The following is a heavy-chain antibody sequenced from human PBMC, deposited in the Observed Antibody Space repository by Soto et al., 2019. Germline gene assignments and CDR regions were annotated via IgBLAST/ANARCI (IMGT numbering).Heavy chain of an antibody. CDR3: AKFFVESLVSSGWHWSFLD. CDR1: GFTLSRYA. V-gene: IGHV3-23*01. J-gene: IGHJ4*02. D-gene: IGHD6-25*01. Sequence: GGALRPSCAASGFTLSRYALSWGRQAPGGGVGWVSAIRGSGGTTYYADSVKGRFTISRDNSKNTLFLQMNSLRAEDTAVYYCAKFFVESLVSSGWHWSFLDSGPGTLVTVSS. CDR2: IRGSGGTT.